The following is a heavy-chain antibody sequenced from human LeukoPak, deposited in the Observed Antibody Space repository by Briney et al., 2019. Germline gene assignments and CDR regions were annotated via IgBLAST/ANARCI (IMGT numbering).Heavy chain of an antibody. J-gene: IGHJ6*03. Sequence: PGGSLRLSCAASGLTFSNYYMSWIRQAPGKGLEWISYISNSGTTIYYADSVKGRFTISRDTSKNTLFLQMNTLRPEDTAVYYCARDPADYYMDVWGKGTTVTVSS. CDR2: ISNSGTTI. V-gene: IGHV3-11*04. CDR1: GLTFSNYY. CDR3: ARDPADYYMDV.